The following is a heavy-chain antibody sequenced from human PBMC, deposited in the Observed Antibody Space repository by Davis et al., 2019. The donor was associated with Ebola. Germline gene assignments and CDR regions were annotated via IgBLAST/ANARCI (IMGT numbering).Heavy chain of an antibody. Sequence: GGSLRLSCAASGFTLSGYSMNWVRQAPGKGLEWVSYISSNSRTTYYADSVKGRFTISRDNAKNSLYLQMSSLKDEDTAVYYCARRQRRLQFGYYYYGLDVWGQGTTVTVSS. CDR1: GFTLSGYS. CDR3: ARRQRRLQFGYYYYGLDV. CDR2: ISSNSRTT. D-gene: IGHD5-24*01. J-gene: IGHJ6*02. V-gene: IGHV3-48*02.